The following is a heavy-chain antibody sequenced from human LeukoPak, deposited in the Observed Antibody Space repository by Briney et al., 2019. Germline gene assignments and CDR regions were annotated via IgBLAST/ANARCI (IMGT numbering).Heavy chain of an antibody. CDR3: ARQTTGAFDV. CDR2: IYYTGSA. D-gene: IGHD1-14*01. V-gene: IGHV4-59*08. J-gene: IGHJ3*01. CDR1: CGSISPNY. Sequence: SETLSLTCTVPCGSISPNYWSWIRQPPGKGLEWIGYIYYTGSANYNPSPKSRVTISVDTSKTQFSLKLSSVTAADTAVYFCARQTTGAFDVWGQGTMVTVSS.